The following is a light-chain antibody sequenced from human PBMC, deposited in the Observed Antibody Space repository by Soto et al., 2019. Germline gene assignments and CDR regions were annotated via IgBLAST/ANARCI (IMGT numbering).Light chain of an antibody. Sequence: DIQVTQSPSSLSASVGDRVTITCQASQGITNYLNWYQQKPGKAPKLLIYGASNLETGVPSRFSGSGSGTDFTFTISSLQAEDIATYFCQQYYSVFTFGQGTRVEIK. CDR2: GAS. V-gene: IGKV1-33*01. J-gene: IGKJ5*01. CDR1: QGITNY. CDR3: QQYYSVFT.